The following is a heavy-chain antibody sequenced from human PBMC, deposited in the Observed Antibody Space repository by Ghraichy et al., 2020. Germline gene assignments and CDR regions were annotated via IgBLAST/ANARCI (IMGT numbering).Heavy chain of an antibody. J-gene: IGHJ2*01. Sequence: GGSPRLSCAASGFTFSSYSMNWVRQAPGKGLEWVSYISSSSSTIYYADSVKGRFTISRDNAKNSLYLQMNSLRDEDTAVYYCARDPEMATIVGWYFDLWGRGTLVTVSS. CDR3: ARDPEMATIVGWYFDL. CDR2: ISSSSSTI. CDR1: GFTFSSYS. V-gene: IGHV3-48*02. D-gene: IGHD5-24*01.